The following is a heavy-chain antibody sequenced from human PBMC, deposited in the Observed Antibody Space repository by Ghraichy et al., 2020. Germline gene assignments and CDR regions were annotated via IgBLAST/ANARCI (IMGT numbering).Heavy chain of an antibody. D-gene: IGHD4-17*01. CDR1: GFGFSGFW. Sequence: GDSLNISCATSGFGFSGFWMHWVRQAPGKGLVWVSRIDNDGSSATYADSVKGRFTISRDNAENTLYLQMNSLRAEDTALYYCARGLRGPDYWGQGTLVTVSS. CDR2: IDNDGSSA. CDR3: ARGLRGPDY. J-gene: IGHJ4*02. V-gene: IGHV3-74*01.